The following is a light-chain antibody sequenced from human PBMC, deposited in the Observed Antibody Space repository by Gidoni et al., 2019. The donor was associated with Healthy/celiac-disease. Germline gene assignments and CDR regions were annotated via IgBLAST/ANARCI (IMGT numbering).Light chain of an antibody. CDR2: KVA. Sequence: DDVVTQSSPSMPATLGQPASISSRSSTRLVYSDGNTYLNWFQQRPGQSPRRLIYKVANRDAGGPYRFSGSGAGTDVTLKISRVEAEDVGVDYCMQGTHWPRITFGQGTRLEIK. J-gene: IGKJ5*01. CDR1: TRLVYSDGNTY. V-gene: IGKV2-30*01. CDR3: MQGTHWPRIT.